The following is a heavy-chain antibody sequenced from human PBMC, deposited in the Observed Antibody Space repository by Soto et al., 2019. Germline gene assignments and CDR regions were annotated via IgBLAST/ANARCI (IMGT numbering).Heavy chain of an antibody. CDR1: GGSISGYY. V-gene: IGHV4-59*12. CDR3: ARGYYDSSGHPVWFDP. CDR2: MYNTGST. Sequence: SETLSLTCTVSGGSISGYYWSWIRQPPGKGLEWIGYMYNTGSTVYNPSFKSRVTISVDTSKNQFSLKLSSVTAADTAVYYCARGYYDSSGHPVWFDPWGQGTLVTVSS. D-gene: IGHD3-22*01. J-gene: IGHJ5*02.